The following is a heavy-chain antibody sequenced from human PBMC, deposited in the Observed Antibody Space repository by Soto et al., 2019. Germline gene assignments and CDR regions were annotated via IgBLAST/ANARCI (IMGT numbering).Heavy chain of an antibody. J-gene: IGHJ4*02. V-gene: IGHV4-30-4*08. CDR3: ARVGTLRFLHRDDY. CDR2: IYYSGST. Sequence: SETLSLTCTVSGGSVSSGSYYWSWIRQHPGRGLEWIGYIYYSGSTYYNPSLKSRVTISVDTSKNQFSLKLSSVTAADTAVYYCARVGTLRFLHRDDYWGQGTLVTVSS. D-gene: IGHD3-3*01. CDR1: GGSVSSGSYY.